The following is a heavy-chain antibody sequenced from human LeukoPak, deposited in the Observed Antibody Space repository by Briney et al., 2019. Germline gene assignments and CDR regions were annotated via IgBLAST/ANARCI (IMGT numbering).Heavy chain of an antibody. CDR2: IYYSGST. CDR1: GGSISSSSYY. V-gene: IGHV4-39*07. D-gene: IGHD6-13*01. J-gene: IGHJ6*02. CDR3: ARAGSIEHYYYYGMDV. Sequence: PSETLSLTCTVSGGSISSSSYYWGWIRQPPGKGLEWIGSIYYSGSTYYNPSLKSRVTISVDTSKNQFSLKLSSVTAADTAVYYCARAGSIEHYYYYGMDVWGQGTTVTVSS.